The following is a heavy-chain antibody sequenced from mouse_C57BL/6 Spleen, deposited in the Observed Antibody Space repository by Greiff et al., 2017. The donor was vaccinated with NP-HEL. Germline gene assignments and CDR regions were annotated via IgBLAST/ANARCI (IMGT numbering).Heavy chain of an antibody. CDR3: AREEDYYGSVAY. Sequence: QVQLQQPGAELVKPGASVKMSCKASGYTFTSYWITWVKQRPGQGLEWIGDIYPGSGSTNYNEKFKSKATLTVDTSSSTAYMQLSSLTSEDSAVYYCAREEDYYGSVAYWGQGTLVTVSA. CDR2: IYPGSGST. V-gene: IGHV1-55*01. D-gene: IGHD1-1*01. CDR1: GYTFTSYW. J-gene: IGHJ3*01.